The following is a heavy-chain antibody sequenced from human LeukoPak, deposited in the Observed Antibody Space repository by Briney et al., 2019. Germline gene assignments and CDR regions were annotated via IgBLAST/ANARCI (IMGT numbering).Heavy chain of an antibody. D-gene: IGHD5-18*01. CDR1: GYTFTSYY. Sequence: ASVKVSCKASGYTFTSYYMHWVRQAPGQGLEWMGWISAYNGKTNYEKKLQGRGTMTTDTDTSTDYMEVRSLRSDDPAVYYCARVDTAMGPYYFDYWGQGTLVTVSS. J-gene: IGHJ4*02. CDR3: ARVDTAMGPYYFDY. CDR2: ISAYNGKT. V-gene: IGHV1-18*04.